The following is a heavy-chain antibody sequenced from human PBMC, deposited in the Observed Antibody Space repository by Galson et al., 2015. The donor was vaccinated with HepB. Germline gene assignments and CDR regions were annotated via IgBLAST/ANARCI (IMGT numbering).Heavy chain of an antibody. V-gene: IGHV3-66*04. CDR3: ARPRDTYSSSWHSPYYYGMDV. J-gene: IGHJ6*02. CDR1: GFTVSSNY. Sequence: SLRLSCAASGFTVSSNYMSWVRQAPGKGLEWVSVIYSGGNTYYADSVKGRFTISRDNSKNTLYLQMNSLGAEDTAVYYCARPRDTYSSSWHSPYYYGMDVWGQGTTVTVSS. D-gene: IGHD6-13*01. CDR2: IYSGGNT.